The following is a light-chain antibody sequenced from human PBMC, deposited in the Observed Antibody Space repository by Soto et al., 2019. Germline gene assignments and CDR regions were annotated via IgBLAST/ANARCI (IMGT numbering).Light chain of an antibody. CDR3: SSYAGSTTFVV. CDR1: NSDVGSYNL. J-gene: IGLJ2*01. CDR2: EGT. V-gene: IGLV2-23*03. Sequence: QSALTQPASVSGSPGQSVTISCTGTNSDVGSYNLVSWYQQHPGKAPKLMIYEGTKRPSGVSNRFSGSKSGNTASLTISGLQAEDAADYYCSSYAGSTTFVVFGGGTQLTVL.